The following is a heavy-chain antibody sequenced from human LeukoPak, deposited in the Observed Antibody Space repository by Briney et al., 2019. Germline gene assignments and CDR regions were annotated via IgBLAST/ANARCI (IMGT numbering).Heavy chain of an antibody. CDR2: ISYDGSDK. CDR3: AKDRFSAYDKTPFDY. J-gene: IGHJ4*02. Sequence: GGSLRLSCATSGFKFRNYGMPWVRQAPGKGLEWVAVISYDGSDKYYGDSVQGRFTISRDNSRNTLYLQMNSLRTDDTAVYYCAKDRFSAYDKTPFDYWGQGTLVTVSS. V-gene: IGHV3-30*18. D-gene: IGHD5-12*01. CDR1: GFKFRNYG.